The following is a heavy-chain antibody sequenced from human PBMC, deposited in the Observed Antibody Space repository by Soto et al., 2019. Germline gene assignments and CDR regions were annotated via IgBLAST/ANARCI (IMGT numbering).Heavy chain of an antibody. Sequence: QVQLQQWGAGLLKPSETLSLTCAVYGGSFSGYYWSWIRQPPGKGLEWIGEINHSGSTNYNPSLKRRITISVDTTKNQFSMKLSSVTAADTAVYYCARDGSYYYDRSGYYGYWGQGTLVTVSS. J-gene: IGHJ4*02. CDR2: INHSGST. CDR1: GGSFSGYY. V-gene: IGHV4-34*01. D-gene: IGHD3-22*01. CDR3: ARDGSYYYDRSGYYGY.